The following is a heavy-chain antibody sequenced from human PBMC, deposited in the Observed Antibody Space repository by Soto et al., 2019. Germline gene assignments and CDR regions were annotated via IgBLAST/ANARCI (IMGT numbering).Heavy chain of an antibody. J-gene: IGHJ6*02. D-gene: IGHD6-19*01. CDR2: IYYSGST. Sequence: SSETLSLTCTVSGGPISSYYWSWIRQPPGKGLEWIGYIYYSGSTNYNPSLKSRVTISVDTSKNQFSLKLSSVTAADTAVYYCARVLVAGTRYYYYGMDVWGQGTTVTVSS. CDR1: GGPISSYY. V-gene: IGHV4-59*01. CDR3: ARVLVAGTRYYYYGMDV.